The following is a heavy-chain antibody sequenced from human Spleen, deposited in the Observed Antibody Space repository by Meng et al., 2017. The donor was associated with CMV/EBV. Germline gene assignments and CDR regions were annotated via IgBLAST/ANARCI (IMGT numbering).Heavy chain of an antibody. J-gene: IGHJ5*02. CDR2: IHHSRST. V-gene: IGHV4-34*01. CDR3: AREDGRYCSSTSCYRRGWFDP. D-gene: IGHD2-2*02. CDR1: SGYC. Sequence: SGYCWSWTRQPPGKGLEWIGEIHHSRSTNYHPSLKSRVTISVDTSKNQFSLKLSSVTAADTAVYYCAREDGRYCSSTSCYRRGWFDPWGQGTLVTVSS.